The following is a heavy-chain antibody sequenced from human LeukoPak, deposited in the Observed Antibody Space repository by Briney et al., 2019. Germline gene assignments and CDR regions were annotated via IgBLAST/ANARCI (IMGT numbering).Heavy chain of an antibody. V-gene: IGHV3-33*01. J-gene: IGHJ5*01. CDR1: GFIVRYHG. D-gene: IGHD1-1*01. CDR3: ARDLSSWTLWFYS. CDR2: LGSDGTL. Sequence: PGRSPRLSCVASGFIVRYHGMHWVRQAPGKGLEWVAGLGSDGTLYDAESVEGGFTISRHTSKNTVYVQMNSLTGEDTAVYYCARDLSSWTLWFYSWGQGTLLTVSS.